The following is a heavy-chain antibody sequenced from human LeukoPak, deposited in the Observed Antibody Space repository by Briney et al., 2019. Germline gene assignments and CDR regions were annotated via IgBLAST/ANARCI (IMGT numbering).Heavy chain of an antibody. CDR3: ARVGVLGAKSRHAFDI. Sequence: ASVKVSGKASGYTYTGYYMHWVRQAPGQGLEWVGWVNPNSGGTNYAQKFQGRVTMTRDTSISTAYMELSRLRSDDTAVYYCARVGVLGAKSRHAFDIWGQGTMVTVSS. V-gene: IGHV1-2*02. CDR1: GYTYTGYY. J-gene: IGHJ3*02. D-gene: IGHD1-26*01. CDR2: VNPNSGGT.